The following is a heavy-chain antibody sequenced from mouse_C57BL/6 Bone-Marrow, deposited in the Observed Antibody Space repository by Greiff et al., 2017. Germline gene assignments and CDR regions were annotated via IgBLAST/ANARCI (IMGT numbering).Heavy chain of an antibody. J-gene: IGHJ2*01. CDR3: ARGGALYFDY. V-gene: IGHV1-76*01. Sequence: VHLQQSGAELVRPGASVKLSCKASGYTFTDYYINWVKQRPGQGLEWIARIYPGSGNTYYNEKFKGKATLTAEKSSSTAYMQLSSLTSEDAAVYFCARGGALYFDYWGQGTTLTVSS. CDR1: GYTFTDYY. CDR2: IYPGSGNT.